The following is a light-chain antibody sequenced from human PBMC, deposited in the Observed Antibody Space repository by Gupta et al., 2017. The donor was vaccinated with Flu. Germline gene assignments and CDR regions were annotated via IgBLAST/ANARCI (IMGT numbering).Light chain of an antibody. Sequence: ASVSGSPGQSITISCTGTSSDVGRSDSVSWYQQHPDEAPKLIIYDVTNRPSGVSSRFSGSKSGNTASLTISGPQAEDESDYYCSSYTSTGSFYVFGTGTKVTVL. CDR3: SSYTSTGSFYV. J-gene: IGLJ1*01. CDR2: DVT. CDR1: SSDVGRSDS. V-gene: IGLV2-14*01.